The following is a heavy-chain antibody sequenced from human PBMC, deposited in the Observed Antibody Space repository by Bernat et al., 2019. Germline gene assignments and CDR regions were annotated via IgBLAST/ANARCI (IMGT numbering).Heavy chain of an antibody. D-gene: IGHD3-16*01. Sequence: QVQLVESGGGVVQPGRSLRLSCAASGFTFSSYGMHWVHQAPGKGLEWVAVIWYDGSNKYYADSVKGRFTISRDNSKNTLYRQMNSLRAEDTAVYYCASVGELGVVNENGYYYGMDVWGQGTTVTVSS. CDR1: GFTFSSYG. CDR2: IWYDGSNK. V-gene: IGHV3-33*01. CDR3: ASVGELGVVNENGYYYGMDV. J-gene: IGHJ6*02.